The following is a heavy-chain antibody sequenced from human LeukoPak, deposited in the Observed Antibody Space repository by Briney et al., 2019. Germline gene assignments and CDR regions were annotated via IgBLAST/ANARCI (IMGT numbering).Heavy chain of an antibody. V-gene: IGHV3-30*04. Sequence: GGSLRLSCAASGSTFSSYAMHWVRQAPGKGLEWVAVISYDGSNKYYADSVKGRFTISRDNSKNTLYLQMNSLRAEDTAVYYCARGPFDYWGQGTLVTVSS. J-gene: IGHJ4*02. CDR2: ISYDGSNK. CDR3: ARGPFDY. CDR1: GSTFSSYA.